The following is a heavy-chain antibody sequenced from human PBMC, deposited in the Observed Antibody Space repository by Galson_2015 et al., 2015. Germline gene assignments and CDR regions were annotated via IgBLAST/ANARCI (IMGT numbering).Heavy chain of an antibody. CDR3: ARSLERLVWFDP. D-gene: IGHD1-1*01. J-gene: IGHJ5*02. Sequence: SLRLSCAASGFTFSSYWMHWVRQAPGKGLVWVSRINSDGSSTSYADSVKGRFTISRDNAKNTLYLQMNSLRAEDTAVYYCARSLERLVWFDPWGQGTLVTVSS. CDR1: GFTFSSYW. V-gene: IGHV3-74*01. CDR2: INSDGSST.